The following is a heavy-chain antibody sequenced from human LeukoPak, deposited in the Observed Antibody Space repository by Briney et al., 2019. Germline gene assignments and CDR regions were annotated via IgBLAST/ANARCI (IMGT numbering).Heavy chain of an antibody. V-gene: IGHV1-46*01. CDR3: ARGPGDFWSGYYGGGNWFDP. Sequence: ASVKVSCKASGYTFTSYYMHWVRQAPGQGLEWMGIINPSGGSTGYAQKFQGRVTMTRNTSISTAYMELSSLRSEDTAVYYCARGPGDFWSGYYGGGNWFDPWGQGTLVTVSS. CDR1: GYTFTSYY. D-gene: IGHD3-3*01. CDR2: INPSGGST. J-gene: IGHJ5*02.